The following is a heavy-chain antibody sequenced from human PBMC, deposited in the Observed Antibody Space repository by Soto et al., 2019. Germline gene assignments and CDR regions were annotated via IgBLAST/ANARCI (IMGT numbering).Heavy chain of an antibody. Sequence: QVLLQESGPGLVKPSQTLSLSCTVSGASISSGDSFWSWIRQHPGKGLEWIGFIFSTGTTYYNPSLRSRITLSLDTCKNQFSLNLTSVNVADTAVYFCARVRCGGGSCNPEAFDDWGQGTLGAVSS. CDR1: GASISSGDSF. CDR3: ARVRCGGGSCNPEAFDD. D-gene: IGHD2-15*01. CDR2: IFSTGTT. J-gene: IGHJ4*02. V-gene: IGHV4-31*03.